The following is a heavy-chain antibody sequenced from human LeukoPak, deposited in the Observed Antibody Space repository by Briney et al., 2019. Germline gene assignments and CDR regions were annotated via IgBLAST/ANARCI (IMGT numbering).Heavy chain of an antibody. D-gene: IGHD3-22*01. J-gene: IGHJ4*02. Sequence: ASVKVSCKVSGYIFTGYYMHWVRQAPGQGLEWMGRINPNSGGTNYAQKFQGRVTMTRDTSISTAYMELSRLRSDDTAVYYCARDLYYYDSSGPLGFDYWGQGTLVTVSS. CDR1: GYIFTGYY. CDR2: INPNSGGT. V-gene: IGHV1-2*06. CDR3: ARDLYYYDSSGPLGFDY.